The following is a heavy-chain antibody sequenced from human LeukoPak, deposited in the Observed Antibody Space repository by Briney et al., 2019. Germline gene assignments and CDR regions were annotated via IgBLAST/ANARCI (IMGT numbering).Heavy chain of an antibody. Sequence: PGGSLRLSCAASGFTFSSYGMHWVRQAPGKGLEWVAVISYDRSNKYYADSVKGRFTISRDNSKNTLYLQMNSLRAEDTAVYYCAEVGYAVTKTDWYFDLWGRGTLVTVSS. CDR2: ISYDRSNK. V-gene: IGHV3-30*18. J-gene: IGHJ2*01. CDR3: AEVGYAVTKTDWYFDL. D-gene: IGHD4-17*01. CDR1: GFTFSSYG.